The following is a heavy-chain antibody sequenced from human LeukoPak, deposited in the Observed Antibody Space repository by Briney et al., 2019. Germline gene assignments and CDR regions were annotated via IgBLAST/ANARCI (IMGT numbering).Heavy chain of an antibody. J-gene: IGHJ4*02. CDR1: GYTLTELS. CDR2: FDPEDGET. Sequence: ASVKVSCKVSGYTLTELSMHWVRQAPGKGLEWMGGFDPEDGETIYAQKFQGRVTMTTDTSTSTAYMELRSLRSDDTAVYYCARQYSSGWYGKNLIDYWGQGTLVTVSS. CDR3: ARQYSSGWYGKNLIDY. D-gene: IGHD6-19*01. V-gene: IGHV1-24*01.